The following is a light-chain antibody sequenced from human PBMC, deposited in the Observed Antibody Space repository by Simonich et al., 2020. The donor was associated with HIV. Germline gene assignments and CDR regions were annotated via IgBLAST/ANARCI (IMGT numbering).Light chain of an antibody. CDR3: QQYYSTPLT. CDR2: WAS. J-gene: IGKJ4*01. CDR1: QSVFYSSNNNNY. Sequence: DIVMTQSPDSLAVSLGERATINCKSSQSVFYSSNNNNYLAWYQHKPGQPPKLIIYWASTRESGVPDRFSGSGSGTDFTLTISILQAEDVALYYCQQYYSTPLTFGGGTKVEI. V-gene: IGKV4-1*01.